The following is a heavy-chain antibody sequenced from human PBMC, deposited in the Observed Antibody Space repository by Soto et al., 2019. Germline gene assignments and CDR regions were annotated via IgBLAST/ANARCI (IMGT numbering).Heavy chain of an antibody. J-gene: IGHJ6*02. CDR3: ARGHYYYAMDV. CDR2: ISHGGSP. CDR1: GGSVSSGVFS. V-gene: IGHV4-30-2*01. Sequence: QLQLQESGSGVVKPSQTLSLTCAVSGGSVSSGVFSWNWIRQPPGQGLEWIGYISHGGSPHYTPSLGGRVSISVDRSTNVISLNLTSMTPADTAVYFCARGHYYYAMDVWGQGTTVTVSS.